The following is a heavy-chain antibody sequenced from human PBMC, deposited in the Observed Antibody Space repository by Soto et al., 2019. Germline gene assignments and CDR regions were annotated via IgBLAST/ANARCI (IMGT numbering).Heavy chain of an antibody. V-gene: IGHV4-34*01. CDR1: GGSFSCYY. Sequence: SETLSLTCAVYGGSFSCYYWSWIRQPPGKGLEWIGEINHSGSTNYNPSLKSRVTISVDTSKNQFSLKLSSVTAADTAVYYCAXGYLGYSSSSTSYYFDYWGQGTLVTVSS. D-gene: IGHD6-6*01. J-gene: IGHJ4*02. CDR3: AXGYLGYSSSSTSYYFDY. CDR2: INHSGST.